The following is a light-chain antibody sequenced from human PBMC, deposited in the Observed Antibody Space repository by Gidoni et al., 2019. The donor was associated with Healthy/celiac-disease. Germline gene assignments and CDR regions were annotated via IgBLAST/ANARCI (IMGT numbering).Light chain of an antibody. V-gene: IGKV1-13*02. CDR2: DAS. CDR1: QGISSA. Sequence: AIQLTQSPSSLTASVGDRVTITCRASQGISSALAWYQQKPGKAPKLLIYDASSLESGVPERFSGSGSGTDVTLTISRLQPEDFATYYCQQFNSYPLTVGGGTKVEIK. J-gene: IGKJ4*01. CDR3: QQFNSYPLT.